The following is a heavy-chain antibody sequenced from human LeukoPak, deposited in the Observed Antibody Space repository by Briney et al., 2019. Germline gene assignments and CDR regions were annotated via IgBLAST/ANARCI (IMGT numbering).Heavy chain of an antibody. D-gene: IGHD3-16*01. Sequence: ASVKVSCKASGYTFTSYGISWVRQAPGQGPEWMGWISTNRGGTNYAQKFKGRVTMTRDTSISTAYMELNSLTSDDTAVYYCARDLPKTGHVGAFDIWGQGTMVTVSS. CDR3: ARDLPKTGHVGAFDI. V-gene: IGHV1-2*02. J-gene: IGHJ3*02. CDR1: GYTFTSYG. CDR2: ISTNRGGT.